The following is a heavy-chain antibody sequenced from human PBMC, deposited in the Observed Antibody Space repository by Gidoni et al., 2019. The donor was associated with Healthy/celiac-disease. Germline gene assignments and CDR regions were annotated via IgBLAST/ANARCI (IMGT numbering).Heavy chain of an antibody. CDR3: ARGEMIVGNSDAFDI. CDR1: GGTFSSYT. V-gene: IGHV1-69*02. J-gene: IGHJ3*02. D-gene: IGHD3-22*01. Sequence: QVQLVQSGAEVKKPGSSVKVSCKASGGTFSSYTISWVRQAPGQGLEWMGRIIPILGIANYAQKFQGRVTITADKSTSTAYMELSSLRSEDTAVYYCARGEMIVGNSDAFDIWGQGTMVTVSS. CDR2: IIPILGIA.